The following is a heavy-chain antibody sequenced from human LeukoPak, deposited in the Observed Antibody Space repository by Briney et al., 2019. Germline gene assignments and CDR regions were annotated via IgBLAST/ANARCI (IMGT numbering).Heavy chain of an antibody. J-gene: IGHJ6*03. Sequence: GRALRLSCAASGFTFSSYAMHWVRQAPGKGLEWVAVISYDGSNKYYADSVKGRFTISRDKSKNTLSLQMNGLRVEDTAVYYCAKVMPPGRIRFYSYYMDVWGKGTTVTVS. D-gene: IGHD2-15*01. CDR1: GFTFSSYA. CDR2: ISYDGSNK. CDR3: AKVMPPGRIRFYSYYMDV. V-gene: IGHV3-30-3*01.